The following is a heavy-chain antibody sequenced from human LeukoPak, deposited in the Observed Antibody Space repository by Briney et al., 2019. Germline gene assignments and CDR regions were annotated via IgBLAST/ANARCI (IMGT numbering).Heavy chain of an antibody. Sequence: SETLSLTYTVSGGSLSSGSYCCGWVRLPPREGLGWNGCIYYTGSTYYSPSLKSRVTISLDTSTTQVSPTPNSVAAADAAVYYCAGLPFRSGWNFDYWGQGTLVTVSS. CDR3: AGLPFRSGWNFDY. D-gene: IGHD6-19*01. V-gene: IGHV4-39*01. CDR1: GGSLSSGSYC. CDR2: IYYTGST. J-gene: IGHJ4*02.